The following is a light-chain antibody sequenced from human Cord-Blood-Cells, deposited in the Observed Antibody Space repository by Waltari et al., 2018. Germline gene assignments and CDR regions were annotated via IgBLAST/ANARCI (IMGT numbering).Light chain of an antibody. CDR1: RTDVGGYNS. CDR2: EGS. V-gene: IGLV2-8*01. J-gene: IGLJ3*02. CDR3: SSYAGSNNLV. Sequence: QSALTQPPSAPGSPGPSVTLSCTGTRTDVGGYNSVSWYQHPPCKAPKLMIYEGSKRPSGVPDRFSGSKSVNTASLTVSGLQAEDEADYYCSSYAGSNNLVFGGGTKLTVL.